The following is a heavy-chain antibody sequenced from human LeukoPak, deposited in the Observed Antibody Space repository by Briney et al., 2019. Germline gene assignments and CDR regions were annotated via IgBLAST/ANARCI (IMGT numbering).Heavy chain of an antibody. CDR3: ATPNSGRFYYLDY. CDR2: INHSGST. Sequence: TSETLSLTCAVYGGSFSGYYWSWIRQPPGKGLEWIGEINHSGSTNYNPSLKSRVTMSVDTSKNQVSLSLSSMTAADTADYYCATPNSGRFYYLDYWGQGILVTVSS. D-gene: IGHD1-26*01. J-gene: IGHJ4*02. V-gene: IGHV4-34*01. CDR1: GGSFSGYY.